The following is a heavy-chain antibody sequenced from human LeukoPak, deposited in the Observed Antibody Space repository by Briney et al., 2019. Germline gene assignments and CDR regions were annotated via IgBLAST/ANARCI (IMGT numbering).Heavy chain of an antibody. CDR1: GGSFSGYY. CDR2: INHSGST. D-gene: IGHD2-8*02. CDR3: ASGLVYDY. J-gene: IGHJ4*02. Sequence: PSETLSLTCAVYGGSFSGYYWSWIRQPPGKGLEWIGEINHSGSTNYNPSLKSRVTISVDTSKNQFSLKLSSETAADTAVYYCASGLVYDYWGQGTLVTVSS. V-gene: IGHV4-34*01.